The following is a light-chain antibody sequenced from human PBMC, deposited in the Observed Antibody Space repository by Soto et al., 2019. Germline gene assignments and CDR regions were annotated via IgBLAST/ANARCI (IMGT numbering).Light chain of an antibody. CDR2: DVR. CDR1: SSDVGGYNY. CDR3: SSYTSSSTLHWV. J-gene: IGLJ3*02. V-gene: IGLV2-14*01. Sequence: QSALTQPASVSGSPGQSITISCTGTSSDVGGYNYVSWYQQHPGKAPKLMIYDVRNRPSGVSNRFSGSKSGNTASLTISGLQAEDEADYYCSSYTSSSTLHWVFGGGTQLTVL.